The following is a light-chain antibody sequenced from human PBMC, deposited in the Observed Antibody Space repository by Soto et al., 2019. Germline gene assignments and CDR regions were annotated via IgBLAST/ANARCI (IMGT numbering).Light chain of an antibody. J-gene: IGLJ1*01. Sequence: VATQEPSRTVSPWWPVNLTSASSTGALSRGYYPIWFQQKPGQAPRALIYSTSNKHSWTPARFSGSLLGGNAPLTLSGVQPEDEDEYYCLFYSGGAQLLFGTGTKVTVL. CDR3: LFYSGGAQLL. CDR1: TGALSRGYY. CDR2: STS. V-gene: IGLV7-43*01.